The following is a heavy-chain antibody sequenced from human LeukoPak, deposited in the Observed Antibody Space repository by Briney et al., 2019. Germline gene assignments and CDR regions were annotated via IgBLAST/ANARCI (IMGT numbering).Heavy chain of an antibody. CDR1: GYTFTDHY. Sequence: ASVKVSCKASGYTFTDHYLHWVRQAPGQGLEWVGWIRPKSGDIHYAQTFYGRVTLTRDTSINTAYMELTGLTSDDTGVYYCTRDHNWGPDYWGQGTLIIGSS. CDR2: IRPKSGDI. V-gene: IGHV1-2*02. CDR3: TRDHNWGPDY. D-gene: IGHD7-27*01. J-gene: IGHJ4*02.